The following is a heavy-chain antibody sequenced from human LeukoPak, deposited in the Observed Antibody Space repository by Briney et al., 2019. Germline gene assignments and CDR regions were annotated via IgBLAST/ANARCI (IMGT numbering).Heavy chain of an antibody. CDR3: ARGGFDY. CDR2: ISPNSDDT. V-gene: IGHV1-2*02. CDR1: GYTFTGYY. J-gene: IGHJ4*02. Sequence: ASVKISCKASGYTFTGYYLHWVRQVPGQGLEWMGWISPNSDDTNYAQKFRGRVNMTRDTSISTAYMELSRLRSDDTAIYYCARGGFDYWGQGTLVTVSS.